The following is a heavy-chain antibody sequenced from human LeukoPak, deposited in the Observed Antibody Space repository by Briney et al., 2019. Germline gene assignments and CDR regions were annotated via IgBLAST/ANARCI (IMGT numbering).Heavy chain of an antibody. Sequence: PSQTLSLTCAVSGGSISSGGYSWSWIRQPPGKGLEWIGYIYHSGSTYYNPSLKSRVTISVDRSKNQFSPKLSSVTAADTAVYYCASGTYYYGSGSYFWFDPWGQGTLVTVSS. CDR1: GGSISSGGYS. D-gene: IGHD3-10*01. V-gene: IGHV4-30-2*01. CDR3: ASGTYYYGSGSYFWFDP. CDR2: IYHSGST. J-gene: IGHJ5*02.